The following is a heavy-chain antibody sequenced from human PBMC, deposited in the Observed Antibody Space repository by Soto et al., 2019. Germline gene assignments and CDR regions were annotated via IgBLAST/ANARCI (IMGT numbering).Heavy chain of an antibody. V-gene: IGHV3-30*18. CDR2: ISYDGSNK. J-gene: IGHJ4*02. CDR1: GFPFISYG. D-gene: IGHD2-15*01. CDR3: AKDGLLPTSFHY. Sequence: QVQLVESGGGMVQPGRSLRLSCAASGFPFISYGMRWVLQAPCKGLEWVAVISYDGSNKYYSDSVKGRFTISRDNSKNTLYLQMNSLSAEDTAVYYCAKDGLLPTSFHYWVQGTMVTVSS.